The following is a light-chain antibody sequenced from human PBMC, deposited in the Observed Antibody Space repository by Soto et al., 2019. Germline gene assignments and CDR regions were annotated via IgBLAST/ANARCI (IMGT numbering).Light chain of an antibody. Sequence: QSVLTQPPSASGTPGQRVTISCSGSSSNIGSNTVNWNQQLPGTAPKLLIYSNNQRPSGVPDRFSGSKSGTSASLAISGLQSEDEADYYCAAWADSLNGVVFGGGTKLTVL. V-gene: IGLV1-44*01. CDR1: SSNIGSNT. CDR2: SNN. CDR3: AAWADSLNGVV. J-gene: IGLJ2*01.